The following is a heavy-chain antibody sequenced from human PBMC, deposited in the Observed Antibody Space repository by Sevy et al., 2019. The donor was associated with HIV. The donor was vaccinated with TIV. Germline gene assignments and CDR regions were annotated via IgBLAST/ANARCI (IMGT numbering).Heavy chain of an antibody. V-gene: IGHV1-24*01. CDR2: FDPEDGET. Sequence: ASVKVSCKVSGYTLTGLSMDWVRQAPGKGLEWMGSFDPEDGETIYAQRLQGRLTMTEDTSADTAYMELNGLRSDDTAIYYCATTKDYYESSGCPFDFWGQGTLVTVSS. D-gene: IGHD3-22*01. CDR1: GYTLTGLS. J-gene: IGHJ4*02. CDR3: ATTKDYYESSGCPFDF.